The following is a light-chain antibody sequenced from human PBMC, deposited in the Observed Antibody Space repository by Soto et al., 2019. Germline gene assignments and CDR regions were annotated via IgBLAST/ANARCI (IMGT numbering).Light chain of an antibody. V-gene: IGLV2-23*01. Sequence: QSALTQPASVSGSPGQSITISCTGPSSDVGSYNLVSWYQQHPGKAPKLMIYEGSKRPSGVSNRFSGSKSGNTASLTISGLQAEDEGDYYCCSYGGSSTVFGGGTKLTVL. CDR1: SSDVGSYNL. CDR2: EGS. J-gene: IGLJ2*01. CDR3: CSYGGSSTV.